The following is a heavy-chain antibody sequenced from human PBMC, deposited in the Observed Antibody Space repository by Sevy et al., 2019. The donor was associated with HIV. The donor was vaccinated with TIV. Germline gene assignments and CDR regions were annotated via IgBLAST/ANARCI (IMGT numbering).Heavy chain of an antibody. CDR1: GFTFNTYS. V-gene: IGHV3-48*02. J-gene: IGHJ4*02. CDR2: IGTAAGVT. Sequence: GGSLRLACAASGFTFNTYSLIWVRQTPGKGLEWLSFIGTAAGVTYYADSVKGRFTISRDNAKNSLYLQMNSLRDEETDVYYCARCPGHYSIDYWGQGTLVTVSS. CDR3: ARCPGHYSIDY. D-gene: IGHD2-21*01.